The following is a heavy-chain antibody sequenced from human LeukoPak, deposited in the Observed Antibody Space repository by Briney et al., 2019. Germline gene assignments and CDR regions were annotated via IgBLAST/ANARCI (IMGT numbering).Heavy chain of an antibody. CDR3: ARMNSLWFGELLVYYYMDV. J-gene: IGHJ6*03. CDR2: IYYSGST. Sequence: PSETLSLTCTVSGGSISSYYWSWIRQPPGKGLEWIGYIYYSGSTNYNPSLKSRVTISVDTSKNQFSLKLSSVTAADTAVYYSARMNSLWFGELLVYYYMDVWGKGTTVTVSS. V-gene: IGHV4-59*01. D-gene: IGHD3-10*01. CDR1: GGSISSYY.